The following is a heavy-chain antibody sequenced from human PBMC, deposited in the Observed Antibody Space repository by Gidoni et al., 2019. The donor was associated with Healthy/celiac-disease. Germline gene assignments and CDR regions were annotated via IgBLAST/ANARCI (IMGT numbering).Heavy chain of an antibody. CDR2: ISGSGGST. Sequence: EVQLLVSGGGLVQPGGSLRLSCAAAGFTLSSYAMSWVRQAPGKGLEWVSAISGSGGSTDYADSVKGRFTISRDNSKNTLYLQMNSLRAEDTAVYYCAKVKGGIAETYFQHWGQGTLVTVSS. CDR1: GFTLSSYA. J-gene: IGHJ1*01. CDR3: AKVKGGIAETYFQH. V-gene: IGHV3-23*01. D-gene: IGHD6-13*01.